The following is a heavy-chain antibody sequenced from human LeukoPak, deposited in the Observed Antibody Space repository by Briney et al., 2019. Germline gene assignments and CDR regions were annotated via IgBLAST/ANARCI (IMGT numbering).Heavy chain of an antibody. D-gene: IGHD3-10*01. V-gene: IGHV3-11*01. CDR1: GFTFSDNY. J-gene: IGHJ4*02. CDR3: ARGSGLY. Sequence: PGGSLRLSCAGSGFTFSDNYMSWVRQAPGKGLEWVSYISSSGSSTYYADSVKGRFTISRGNAKNSLYLQMNSLRAEDTAVYYCARGSGLYWGQGTLVTVSS. CDR2: ISSSGSST.